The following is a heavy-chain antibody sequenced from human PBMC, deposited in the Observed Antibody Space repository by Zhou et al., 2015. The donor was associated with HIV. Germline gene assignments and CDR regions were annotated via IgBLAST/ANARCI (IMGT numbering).Heavy chain of an antibody. CDR2: IIPIFGTA. D-gene: IGHD3-9*01. V-gene: IGHV1-69*01. CDR1: GGTFSSYA. CDR3: ASSSAYYDILTGHWAHDY. Sequence: QVQLVQSGAEVKKPGSSVKVSCKASGGTFSSYAISWVRQAPGQGLEWMGGIIPIFGTANYAQKFQGRVTITADESTSTAYMELSSLRSEDTAVYYCASSSAYYDILTGHWAHDYWGQGNPGHRLL. J-gene: IGHJ4*02.